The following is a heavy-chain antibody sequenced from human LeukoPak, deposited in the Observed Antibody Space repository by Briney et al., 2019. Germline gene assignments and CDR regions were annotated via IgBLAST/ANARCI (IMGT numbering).Heavy chain of an antibody. CDR1: GFTVSSNY. CDR3: ASAKRTYYYDSSGSFDY. J-gene: IGHJ4*02. Sequence: GGSLRLSCAASGFTVSSNYMSWVRQAPGKGLEWVSVIYSGGSTYYADSVKGRFTISRDNSKNTLYLQMNSLRAGDTAVYYCASAKRTYYYDSSGSFDYWGQGTLVTVSS. CDR2: IYSGGST. V-gene: IGHV3-53*01. D-gene: IGHD3-22*01.